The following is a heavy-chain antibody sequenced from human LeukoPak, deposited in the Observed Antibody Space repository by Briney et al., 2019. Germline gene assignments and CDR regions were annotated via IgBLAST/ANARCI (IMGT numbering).Heavy chain of an antibody. Sequence: GGSLRLSCAASGFTFSRNYMSWVGQAPGKGLEWVSVIYSGGSTYYADSVKGRFTISRDNSKNTLYLQMNSLRAEDTAVYYCARGGWNFDYWGQGTLVTVSS. CDR2: IYSGGST. CDR3: ARGGWNFDY. CDR1: GFTFSRNY. J-gene: IGHJ4*02. V-gene: IGHV3-53*01. D-gene: IGHD3-3*01.